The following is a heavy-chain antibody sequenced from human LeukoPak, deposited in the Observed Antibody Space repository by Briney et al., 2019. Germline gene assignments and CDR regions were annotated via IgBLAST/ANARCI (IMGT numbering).Heavy chain of an antibody. CDR2: VYYGSST. D-gene: IGHD6-19*01. J-gene: IGHJ5*02. CDR3: AKGAGPPWFDP. Sequence: SETLSLTCTVSGGSISSSNYYWGWFRQPPGKGLEWIASVYYGSSTYYNASLKSRVTISIDTSRNQFSMNLNSVTAAGTAVYYCAKGAGPPWFDPWGQGTLVTVSS. CDR1: GGSISSSNYY. V-gene: IGHV4-39*07.